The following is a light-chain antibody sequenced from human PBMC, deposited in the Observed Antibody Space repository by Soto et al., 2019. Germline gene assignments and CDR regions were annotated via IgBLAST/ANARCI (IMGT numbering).Light chain of an antibody. CDR3: QQYNKWPLT. J-gene: IGKJ4*01. V-gene: IGKV3-15*01. CDR1: ESVSNN. Sequence: EIVLTQSPATLSVSQGERATLSCRASESVSNNLAWYQQKPGQAPRLLIFGASARATGIPARFGGRGSGTEFTLTTSSLQSEDCADYYYQQYNKWPLTFGGGTKVEI. CDR2: GAS.